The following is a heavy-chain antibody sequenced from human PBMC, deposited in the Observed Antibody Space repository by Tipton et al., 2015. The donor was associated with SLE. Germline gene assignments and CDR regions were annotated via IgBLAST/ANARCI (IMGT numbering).Heavy chain of an antibody. CDR1: GGSISSLS. CDR3: ARDKGSPTGYYYYMDV. J-gene: IGHJ6*03. D-gene: IGHD3-9*01. CDR2: IFYTGST. V-gene: IGHV4-59*01. Sequence: GLVKPSETLSLTCTVSGGSISSLSWSWIRQPPGKRLEWIGYIFYTGSTNYNPSLKSRVAMSVDMSKNQFSLKLTSVTAADTAVYYCARDKGSPTGYYYYMDVWGKGTTVTVSS.